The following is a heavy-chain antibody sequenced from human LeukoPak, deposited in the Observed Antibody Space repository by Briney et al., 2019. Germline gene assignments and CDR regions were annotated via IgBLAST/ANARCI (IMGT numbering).Heavy chain of an antibody. J-gene: IGHJ4*02. CDR2: INSDGSST. V-gene: IGHV3-74*01. Sequence: GGSLRLSCAASGFTFSSYWMHWVRQAPGKGLMWVSRINSDGSSTSYADSVKGRFTISRDDAKNTLYLQMNSLRAEDTAVYYCAKARFRLAVAGTDYWGQGTLVTVSS. CDR3: AKARFRLAVAGTDY. D-gene: IGHD6-19*01. CDR1: GFTFSSYW.